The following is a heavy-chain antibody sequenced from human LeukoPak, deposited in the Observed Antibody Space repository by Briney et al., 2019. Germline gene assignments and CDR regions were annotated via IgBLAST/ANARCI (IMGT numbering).Heavy chain of an antibody. CDR2: IYESGTT. CDR1: GEVLNSFY. D-gene: IGHD2-15*01. Sequence: PSETLSLTCAVYGEVLNSFYWSWVRPPPGGGPEWIGEIYESGTTEYNPSLKSRVTISMVPSKQQFSLSLSSVTAADTAVYYCARGAWATRLGSWGLGTPVIVSS. J-gene: IGHJ4*02. CDR3: ARGAWATRLGS. V-gene: IGHV4-34*01.